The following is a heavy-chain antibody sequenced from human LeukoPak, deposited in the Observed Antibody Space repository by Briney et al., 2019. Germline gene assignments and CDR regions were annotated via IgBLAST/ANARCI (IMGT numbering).Heavy chain of an antibody. CDR2: IYWDDDK. V-gene: IGHV2-5*02. CDR3: AHGPNHVAYCDGDCSLDWFDP. D-gene: IGHD2-21*02. J-gene: IGHJ5*02. CDR1: GLSLTTSAVG. Sequence: SGPTLVKPTQTLTLTCTFSGLSLTTSAVGVGWFRQPPGKALEWLALIYWDDDKRYSPSLKSRLTITKDSSKNQVVLTMTNMDPVDTATYYCAHGPNHVAYCDGDCSLDWFDPWGQGTLVTVSS.